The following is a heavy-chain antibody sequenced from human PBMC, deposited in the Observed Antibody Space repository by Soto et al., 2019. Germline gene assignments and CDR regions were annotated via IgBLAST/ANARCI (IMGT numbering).Heavy chain of an antibody. D-gene: IGHD2-15*01. Sequence: ASVKVSCKASGYTFTSYGISWVRQAPGQGLEWMGWISAYNGNTNYAQKLQGRVTMTTDTSTSTAYMELRSLRSDDTAVYYCARELDCSGGSCYYYYGMDVWGQGTTVTVSS. CDR1: GYTFTSYG. CDR2: ISAYNGNT. J-gene: IGHJ6*02. CDR3: ARELDCSGGSCYYYYGMDV. V-gene: IGHV1-18*04.